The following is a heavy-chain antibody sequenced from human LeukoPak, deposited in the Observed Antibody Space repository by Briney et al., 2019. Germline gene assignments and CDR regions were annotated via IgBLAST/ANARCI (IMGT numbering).Heavy chain of an antibody. CDR3: ARHLRITMVRGVIITSGLDY. CDR1: GGSISSYY. Sequence: SETLSLTCTVSGGSISSYYWSWIRQPPGKGLEWIGYIYTSGSTNYNPSLKSRVTISVDTSKNQFSLKLSSVTAADTAVYYCARHLRITMVRGVIITSGLDYWGRGTLVTVSS. CDR2: IYTSGST. J-gene: IGHJ4*02. D-gene: IGHD3-10*01. V-gene: IGHV4-4*09.